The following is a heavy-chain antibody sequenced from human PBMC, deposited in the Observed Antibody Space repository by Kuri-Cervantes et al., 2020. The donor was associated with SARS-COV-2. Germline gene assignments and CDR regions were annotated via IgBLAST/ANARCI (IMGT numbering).Heavy chain of an antibody. D-gene: IGHD3-10*01. CDR1: GFTFSRYI. CDR2: ISSSSSYI. CDR3: ARDQGGDYGSGSFDY. Sequence: HTCAPSGFTFSRYIMNWVRQAPGKGLEWVSSISSSSSYIYYADSVKGRFTISRDNAKNSLYLQMNSLRAEDTAVYYCARDQGGDYGSGSFDYWGQRTLVTVSS. V-gene: IGHV3-21*01. J-gene: IGHJ4*02.